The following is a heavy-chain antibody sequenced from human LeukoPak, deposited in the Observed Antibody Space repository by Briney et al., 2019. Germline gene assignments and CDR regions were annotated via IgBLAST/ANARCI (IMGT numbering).Heavy chain of an antibody. Sequence: PGGSLRLSCAASGFSVSSSYMYWVRQAPGKGLEWVSFFYRGDSTYYAESVRGRFTISRDNSKNMLYLQMNSLRAEDTAVYYCVRETPAVAGAFDYWGQGTLVTVSS. CDR1: GFSVSSSY. V-gene: IGHV3-53*01. CDR2: FYRGDST. D-gene: IGHD6-19*01. CDR3: VRETPAVAGAFDY. J-gene: IGHJ4*02.